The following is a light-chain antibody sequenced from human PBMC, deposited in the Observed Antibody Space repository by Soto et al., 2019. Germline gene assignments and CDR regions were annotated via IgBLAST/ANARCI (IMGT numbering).Light chain of an antibody. J-gene: IGKJ1*01. Sequence: EVVLTQSPATLSVSPGESATLSCRASESVGSYLAWYQQRPDQPPRLVIYDTSTRATGIADRFSGSGSWTDFTLTISSLEPDDSAVYFCQQGGNRPPRTFGQGTKVEIK. V-gene: IGKV3-11*01. CDR1: ESVGSY. CDR2: DTS. CDR3: QQGGNRPPRT.